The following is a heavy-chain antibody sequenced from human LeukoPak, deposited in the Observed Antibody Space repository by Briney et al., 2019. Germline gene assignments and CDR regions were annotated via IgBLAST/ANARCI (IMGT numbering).Heavy chain of an antibody. Sequence: PGGSLRLSCAASGFTFSSYAMSWVRQAPGKGLELVSAISGSGGSTYYADSVKGRFTISRDNSKNTLYLQMNSLRAEDTAVYYCAKDRRGTNIVATIWDYWGQGTLVTVSS. CDR3: AKDRRGTNIVATIWDY. D-gene: IGHD5-12*01. CDR1: GFTFSSYA. V-gene: IGHV3-23*01. J-gene: IGHJ4*02. CDR2: ISGSGGST.